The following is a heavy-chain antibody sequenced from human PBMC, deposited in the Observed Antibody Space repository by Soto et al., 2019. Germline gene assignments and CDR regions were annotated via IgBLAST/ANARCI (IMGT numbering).Heavy chain of an antibody. CDR2: ISHSGST. CDR1: GGSISSSSYY. Sequence: SETLSLTCTVSGGSISSSSYYWSWIRQHPGKGLEWIGYISHSGSTYYTPSLKSRVIISADTSKNQFSVNLTSVTAADTAVYYCAREYTYGSNFFDCWGQGALVTVSS. J-gene: IGHJ4*02. D-gene: IGHD5-18*01. CDR3: AREYTYGSNFFDC. V-gene: IGHV4-31*03.